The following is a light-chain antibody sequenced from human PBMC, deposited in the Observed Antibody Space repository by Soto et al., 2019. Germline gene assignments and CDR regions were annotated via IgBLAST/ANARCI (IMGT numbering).Light chain of an antibody. CDR1: QTINNY. V-gene: IGKV1-39*01. CDR2: SAS. J-gene: IGKJ2*01. CDR3: QQSSSTPHT. Sequence: DIQMTQSPSSLSASLGDRVTITCRASQTINNYLHWYQQRPGKAPKLLIYSASSLQTGVQPRFSGSGSGTHFTLTIRSLQPEDFATYYCQQSSSTPHTFGQGTIVEIK.